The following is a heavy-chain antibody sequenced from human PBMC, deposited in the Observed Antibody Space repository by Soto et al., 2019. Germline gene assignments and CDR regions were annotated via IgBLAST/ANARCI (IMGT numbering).Heavy chain of an antibody. J-gene: IGHJ6*02. CDR3: ARVIGDYGYYYYYGMDV. D-gene: IGHD4-17*01. Sequence: SETLSLTCTVSGGSISSYYWSWIRQPPGKGLEWIGYIYSSGSTNYNPSLKSRVTISVDTSKNQFSLKLSSVTAADTAVYYCARVIGDYGYYYYYGMDVWGQGTTVTVSS. V-gene: IGHV4-59*13. CDR1: GGSISSYY. CDR2: IYSSGST.